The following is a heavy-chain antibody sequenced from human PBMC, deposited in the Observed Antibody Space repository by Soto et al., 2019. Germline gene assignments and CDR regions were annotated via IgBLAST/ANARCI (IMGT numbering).Heavy chain of an antibody. CDR3: ASERGSGWLEGGGFDI. J-gene: IGHJ3*02. CDR2: ISYDGSNK. V-gene: IGHV3-30-3*01. Sequence: QVQLVESGGGVVQPGRSLRLSCAASGFTFSSYAMHWVRQAPGKGLEWVAVISYDGSNKYYADSVKGRFTISRDNSKNTLYLQMNSLRAEDTAVYYCASERGSGWLEGGGFDIWGQGTMVTVSS. D-gene: IGHD6-19*01. CDR1: GFTFSSYA.